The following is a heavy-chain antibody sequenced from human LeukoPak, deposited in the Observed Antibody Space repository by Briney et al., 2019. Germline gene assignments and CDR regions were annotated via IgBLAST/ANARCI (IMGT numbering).Heavy chain of an antibody. CDR2: IYYSGST. D-gene: IGHD6-6*01. V-gene: IGHV4-39*01. J-gene: IGHJ4*02. Sequence: SETLSLTCTVSGGSIGSSSYYWGWIRQPPGKGLEWIGSIYYSGSTYYNPSLKSRVTISVDTSKNQFSLKLSSVTAADTAVYYCARPKEYSSSLGFDYWGQGTLVTVSS. CDR1: GGSIGSSSYY. CDR3: ARPKEYSSSLGFDY.